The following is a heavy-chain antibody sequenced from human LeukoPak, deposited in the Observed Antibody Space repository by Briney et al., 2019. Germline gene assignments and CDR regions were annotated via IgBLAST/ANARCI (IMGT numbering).Heavy chain of an antibody. J-gene: IGHJ4*02. CDR3: ARGWDDY. CDR1: GGSISSSSYY. CDR2: INHSGST. Sequence: SETLSLTCTVSGGSISSSSYYWGWIRQPPGKGLEWIGEINHSGSTNYNPSLKSRVTISVDTSKNQFSLKLSSVTAADTAVYYCARGWDDYWGQGTLVTVSS. D-gene: IGHD1-26*01. V-gene: IGHV4-39*07.